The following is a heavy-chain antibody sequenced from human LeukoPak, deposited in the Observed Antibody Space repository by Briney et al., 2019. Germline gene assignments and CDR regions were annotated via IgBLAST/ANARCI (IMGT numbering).Heavy chain of an antibody. Sequence: SETLSLTCTVSGGSISSYYWSWIQQPPGKGLEWIGYIYYSGSTNYNPSLKSRVTISVDTSKNQFSLKLSSVTAADTAVYYCARSLVVVPYYFDYWGQGTLVTVSS. V-gene: IGHV4-59*01. CDR3: ARSLVVVPYYFDY. CDR2: IYYSGST. CDR1: GGSISSYY. D-gene: IGHD2-2*01. J-gene: IGHJ4*02.